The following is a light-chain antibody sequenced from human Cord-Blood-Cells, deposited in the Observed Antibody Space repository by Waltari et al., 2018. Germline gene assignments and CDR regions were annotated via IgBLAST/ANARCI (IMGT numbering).Light chain of an antibody. J-gene: IGLJ3*02. V-gene: IGLV1-47*01. CDR2: RNN. CDR3: AAWDDSLSGRV. CDR1: SSNIGSNY. Sequence: QSVLTQPPSASGTPGQRVTISCSGSSSNIGSNYVYWYHQLPGTAPNLLIYRNNQPPSGVPDRCAGSKSGTSASLAISGLRSEDEADYYCAAWDDSLSGRVFGGGTKLTVL.